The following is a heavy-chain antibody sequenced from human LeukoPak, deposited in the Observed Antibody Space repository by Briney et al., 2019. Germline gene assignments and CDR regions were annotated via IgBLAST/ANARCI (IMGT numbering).Heavy chain of an antibody. CDR3: ARQWPYCSGGSCYWYFDL. D-gene: IGHD2-15*01. V-gene: IGHV4-34*01. J-gene: IGHJ2*01. CDR1: GWSFSGYY. CDR2: INHSGST. Sequence: SETLSLTCAVYGWSFSGYYWSWIRQPPGKGLEWIGEINHSGSTNFNLSLKRRVTISLDTSENQFSLKLSSVTAADTAVYYCARQWPYCSGGSCYWYFDLWGRGTLVTVSS.